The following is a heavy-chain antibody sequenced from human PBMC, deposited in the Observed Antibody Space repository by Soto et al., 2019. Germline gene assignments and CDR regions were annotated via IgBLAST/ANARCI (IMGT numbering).Heavy chain of an antibody. J-gene: IGHJ4*02. V-gene: IGHV3-23*01. CDR1: GFSFSTYA. CDR2: ISDSGRTT. CDR3: AKGSTGTTTRVDY. Sequence: PGGSLRLSCSASGFSFSTYAMNWVRQAPGKGLDWVSGISDSGRTTNYADSLKGRFTISRDNSKSTLYLQMNSLRAEDTAVYYCAKGSTGTTTRVDYWGQGTLVTVSS. D-gene: IGHD1-1*01.